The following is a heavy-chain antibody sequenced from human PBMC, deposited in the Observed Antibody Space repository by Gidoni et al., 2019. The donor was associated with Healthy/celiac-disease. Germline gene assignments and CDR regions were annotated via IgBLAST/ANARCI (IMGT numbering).Heavy chain of an antibody. CDR2: TYYRSKWYN. V-gene: IGHV6-1*01. J-gene: IGHJ5*02. CDR3: ARGPGVAGPMYNWFDP. CDR1: GDSVPSTSAA. D-gene: IGHD6-19*01. Sequence: QVQPQQSGPGLAKPSQTLPLTWATSGDSVPSTSAAWNWIRQSPSRGLEWLGRTYYRSKWYNEYAVSVKSRITINPDTSKNQFSLQLNSVTPRDTAVYYCARGPGVAGPMYNWFDPWGQGTLVTVSS.